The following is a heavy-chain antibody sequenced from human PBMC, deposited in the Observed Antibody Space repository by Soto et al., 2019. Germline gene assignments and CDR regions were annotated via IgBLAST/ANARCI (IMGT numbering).Heavy chain of an antibody. Sequence: GGSLRLSCAASGFTFTRYSMNWVRQAPGKGLEWVSSISSTTNYIYYGDSMKGRFTISRDNAKNSLYLEMNSLRAEDAAVYYCARESEDLTSNFDYWGQGTLVTAPQ. J-gene: IGHJ4*02. CDR3: ARESEDLTSNFDY. V-gene: IGHV3-21*06. CDR2: ISSTTNYI. CDR1: GFTFTRYS.